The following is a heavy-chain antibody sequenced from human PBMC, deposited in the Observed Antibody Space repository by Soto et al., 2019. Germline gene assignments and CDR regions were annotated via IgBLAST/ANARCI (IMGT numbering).Heavy chain of an antibody. Sequence: QVQLKESGPGLVKPSETLSLTCTVSGGSISSYYWSWTRQPPGQGLEWIGNIYYSGSTNYNPSLTSRVTISVETHKNQFSLKLSSVTAADTAVYYCAGGGRDGYTSRNWFDPWGQGTLVTVSP. CDR1: GGSISSYY. V-gene: IGHV4-59*01. CDR2: IYYSGST. CDR3: AGGGRDGYTSRNWFDP. D-gene: IGHD5-12*01. J-gene: IGHJ5*02.